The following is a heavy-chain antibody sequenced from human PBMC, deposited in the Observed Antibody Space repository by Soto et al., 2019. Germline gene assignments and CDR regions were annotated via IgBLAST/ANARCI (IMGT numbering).Heavy chain of an antibody. CDR1: GYTLTELS. CDR2: FDPEDGET. Sequence: ASVKVSCKVSGYTLTELSMHWVRQAPGKGLEWMGGFDPEDGETIYAQKFQGIVTMTEDTSTDTAYMELSRLRSEDTVVFYCSRWKLYYYGSLMGYFDYWGPGTLVTVSS. V-gene: IGHV1-24*01. CDR3: SRWKLYYYGSLMGYFDY. D-gene: IGHD3-10*01. J-gene: IGHJ4*02.